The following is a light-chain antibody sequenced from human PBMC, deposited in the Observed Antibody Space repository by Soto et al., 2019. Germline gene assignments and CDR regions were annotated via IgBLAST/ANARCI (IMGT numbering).Light chain of an antibody. CDR3: QQYHSTPYT. CDR2: GAS. V-gene: IGKV4-1*01. J-gene: IGKJ2*01. Sequence: DIVMTQSPDSLAVSLGERATIKCKSSQRGLYSLNNKNYLALHQQRPGQPPKLLIYGASTRESGVPDRYSGSGSGTDFRLAISMLQAEDVAVYYCQQYHSTPYTFGQADKLESK. CDR1: QRGLYSLNNKNY.